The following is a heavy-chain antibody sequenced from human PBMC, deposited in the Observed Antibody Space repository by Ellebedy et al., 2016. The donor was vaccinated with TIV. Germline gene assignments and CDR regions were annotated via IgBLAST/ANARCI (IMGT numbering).Heavy chain of an antibody. J-gene: IGHJ1*01. CDR2: MYYSGST. CDR3: ARTGNGYFQH. CDR1: GDSISSNNYY. V-gene: IGHV4-39*07. D-gene: IGHD4-23*01. Sequence: SETLSLXXTVSGDSISSNNYYWGWIRQPPGKGLQWIGSMYYSGSTYYTPSLKSRVTISVDTSKNQVSLKLSSVTAADTAVYYCARTGNGYFQHWGQGTLVTVSS.